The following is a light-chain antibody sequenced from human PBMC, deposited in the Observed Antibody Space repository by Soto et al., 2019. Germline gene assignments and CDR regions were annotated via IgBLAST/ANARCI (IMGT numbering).Light chain of an antibody. CDR3: QQYNNWPPGT. CDR2: GAS. J-gene: IGKJ1*01. CDR1: QSVSSN. V-gene: IGKV3-15*01. Sequence: EMVMTQSPATLSMSPGERATLSCRASQSVSSNLAWYQQKPGQAPRLLIYGASTRATGIPARFSGSGSGTEFTLTISSLQSEDFAVYYCQQYNNWPPGTFGQGTKVEIK.